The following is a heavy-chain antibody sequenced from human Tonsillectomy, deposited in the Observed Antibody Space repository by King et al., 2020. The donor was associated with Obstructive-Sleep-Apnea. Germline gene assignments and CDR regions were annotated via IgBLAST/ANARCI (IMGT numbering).Heavy chain of an antibody. J-gene: IGHJ4*02. D-gene: IGHD3-16*01. Sequence: VQLVESGGGVVQPGGSLRLSWAASGFTFSTYGMHWVRQAPGKGLEWVAFIHYDVIDKYYAAFVKGRFTSSRDNSKNTLYLQMNSLRPEDTAVYYCANQYDYIWGTFDYWGQGTLVTVSS. CDR3: ANQYDYIWGTFDY. V-gene: IGHV3-30*02. CDR1: GFTFSTYG. CDR2: IHYDVIDK.